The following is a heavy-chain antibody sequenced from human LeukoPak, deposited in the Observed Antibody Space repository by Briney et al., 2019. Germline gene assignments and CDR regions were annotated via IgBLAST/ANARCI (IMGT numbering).Heavy chain of an antibody. V-gene: IGHV3-23*01. Sequence: GGSLRLSCAASGFTFNNYAMTWVRQAPWKELEWVSAITNSGGSTYYADSVKGRFTISRDNSKNTLFLQMNSLRADDTAVYYCAKISVTLTRDYWGQGTLVTVSS. CDR2: ITNSGGST. CDR1: GFTFNNYA. J-gene: IGHJ4*02. D-gene: IGHD6-19*01. CDR3: AKISVTLTRDY.